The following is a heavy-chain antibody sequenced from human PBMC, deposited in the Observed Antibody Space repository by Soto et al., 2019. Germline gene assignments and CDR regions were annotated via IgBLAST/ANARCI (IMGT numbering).Heavy chain of an antibody. J-gene: IGHJ6*03. CDR1: GGSISSSSYY. CDR2: IYYSGST. D-gene: IGHD2-15*01. Sequence: KPSETLSLTCTVSGGSISSSSYYWGWIRQPPGKGQEWLGSIYYSGSTYYNPSLKSRVTISVDTSKNQFSLKLSSVTAADTAVYYCARISCSGGSCYSIEYYYYMDVWGKGTTVTVSS. V-gene: IGHV4-39*01. CDR3: ARISCSGGSCYSIEYYYYMDV.